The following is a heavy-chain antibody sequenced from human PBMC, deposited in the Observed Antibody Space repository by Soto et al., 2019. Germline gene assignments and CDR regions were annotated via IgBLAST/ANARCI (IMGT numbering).Heavy chain of an antibody. J-gene: IGHJ4*02. CDR3: ARTRCSSSSCRPNFDN. D-gene: IGHD2-15*01. Sequence: QVQLQQWGAGLLKPSETLSLTCAVYGWSFSGYYWSWLRQPPGKGLEWIGEINHSGSTNYNPSLKGRVTISPDTSKNHFSLRLISVTAADTDVYYCARTRCSSSSCRPNFDNGGQGTLVTVSS. CDR1: GWSFSGYY. V-gene: IGHV4-34*01. CDR2: INHSGST.